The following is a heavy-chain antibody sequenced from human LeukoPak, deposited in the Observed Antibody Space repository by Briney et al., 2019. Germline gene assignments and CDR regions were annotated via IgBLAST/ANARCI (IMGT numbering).Heavy chain of an antibody. J-gene: IGHJ4*02. CDR1: GFTLSSYG. CDR3: AKSTMLRGAELDY. V-gene: IGHV3-30*18. Sequence: PGGSLRLSCAPSGFTLSSYGMHWVRQAPGKGLEWVTAISYGGSNKHYVHTVKGRFTISRDNSKNTLYLQMNSLRAEDASVYYCAKSTMLRGAELDYWGQGTLVTVSS. CDR2: ISYGGSNK. D-gene: IGHD3-10*01.